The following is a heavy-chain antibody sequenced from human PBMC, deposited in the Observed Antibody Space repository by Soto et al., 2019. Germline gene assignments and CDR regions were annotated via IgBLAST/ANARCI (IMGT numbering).Heavy chain of an antibody. Sequence: GGSLRLSCAASGFTFSSYAMSWVRQAPGKGLEWVSVISDNGGTTYYADSVKGRFTISRDISKNTLFLQMNSLRAEDSAVYYCAKEIGSSWCRFDYWGQGTLVTVSS. CDR2: ISDNGGTT. V-gene: IGHV3-23*01. J-gene: IGHJ4*02. CDR3: AKEIGSSWCRFDY. CDR1: GFTFSSYA. D-gene: IGHD6-13*01.